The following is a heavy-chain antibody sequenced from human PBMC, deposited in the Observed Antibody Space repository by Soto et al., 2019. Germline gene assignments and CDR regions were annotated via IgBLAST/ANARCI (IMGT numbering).Heavy chain of an antibody. V-gene: IGHV3-7*01. D-gene: IGHD2-15*01. Sequence: PGGSLRLSCAASGFTFSSYWMSWVRQAPGKGLEWVANIKQDGSEKYYVDSVKGRFTISRDNAKNSLYLQMNSLRAEDTAVYYCARVGGGEYFSVGSCTTWGGYYYYYMDVWGKGTTVTVSS. J-gene: IGHJ6*03. CDR3: ARVGGGEYFSVGSCTTWGGYYYYYMDV. CDR2: IKQDGSEK. CDR1: GFTFSSYW.